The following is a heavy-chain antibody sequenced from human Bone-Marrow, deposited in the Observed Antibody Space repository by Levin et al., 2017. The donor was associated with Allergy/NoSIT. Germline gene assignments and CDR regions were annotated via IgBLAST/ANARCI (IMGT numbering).Heavy chain of an antibody. J-gene: IGHJ4*02. D-gene: IGHD6-13*01. CDR1: GGTFSSYA. V-gene: IGHV1-69*01. CDR2: IIPIFGTA. Sequence: KISYKASGGTFSSYAISWVRQAPGQGLEWMGGIIPIFGTANYAQKFQGRVTITADESTSTAYMELSSLRSEDTAVYYCARVQSSSSSYSSSWYGGHFDYWGQGTLVTVSS. CDR3: ARVQSSSSSYSSSWYGGHFDY.